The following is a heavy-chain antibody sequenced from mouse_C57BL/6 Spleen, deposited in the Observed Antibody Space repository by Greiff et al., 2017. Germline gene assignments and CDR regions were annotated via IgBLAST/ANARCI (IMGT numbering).Heavy chain of an antibody. CDR2: IDPNSGGT. CDR1: GYTFTSYW. V-gene: IGHV1-72*01. CDR3: ARGGIYDGYYAGYAMDY. D-gene: IGHD2-3*01. Sequence: VQLQESGAELVKPGASVKLSCKASGYTFTSYWMHWVKQRPGRGLEWIGRIDPNSGGTKYNEKFKSKATLTVDKPSSTAYMQLSSLTSEDSAVYYCARGGIYDGYYAGYAMDYWGQGTSVTVSS. J-gene: IGHJ4*01.